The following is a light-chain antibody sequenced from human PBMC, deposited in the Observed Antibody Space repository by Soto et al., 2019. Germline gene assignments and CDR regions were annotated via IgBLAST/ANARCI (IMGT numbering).Light chain of an antibody. V-gene: IGKV3-15*01. Sequence: MTQSPATRSVYPGERATLSCRASQSVRSNLAWYQQNPGQPPRLLIYGASTRATGIPARFSGSGSGTEFTLTISSLHSDDFATYYCQQYDYSRTFGQGTKVDIK. CDR2: GAS. J-gene: IGKJ1*01. CDR3: QQYDYSRT. CDR1: QSVRSN.